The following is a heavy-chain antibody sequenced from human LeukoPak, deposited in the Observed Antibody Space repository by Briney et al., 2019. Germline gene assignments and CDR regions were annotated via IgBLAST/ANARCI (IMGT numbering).Heavy chain of an antibody. CDR3: AGRLWRRDGYNLSAFDI. V-gene: IGHV4-59*01. CDR1: GGSISSYY. CDR2: ICYSGST. Sequence: NSSETLSLTCTVSGGSISSYYWNWIRQPPGKGLEWIGYICYSGSTNYNPSLKSRVTISVDTSKNQFSLKLSSVTAADTAVYYCAGRLWRRDGYNLSAFDIWGQGTMVTVSS. D-gene: IGHD5-24*01. J-gene: IGHJ3*02.